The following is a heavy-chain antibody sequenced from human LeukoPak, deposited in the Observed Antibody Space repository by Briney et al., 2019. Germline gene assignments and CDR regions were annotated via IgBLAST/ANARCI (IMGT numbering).Heavy chain of an antibody. CDR3: ARDYYYDSSNWFDP. CDR2: IYTSGST. D-gene: IGHD3-22*01. CDR1: GGSISSYY. V-gene: IGHV4-4*07. J-gene: IGHJ5*02. Sequence: SETLSPTCTVSGGSISSYYWSWIRQPAGKGLEWIGRIYTSGSTNYNPSLKSRVTMSVDTSKNQFSLKLSSVTAADTAVYYCARDYYYDSSNWFDPWGQGTLVTVSS.